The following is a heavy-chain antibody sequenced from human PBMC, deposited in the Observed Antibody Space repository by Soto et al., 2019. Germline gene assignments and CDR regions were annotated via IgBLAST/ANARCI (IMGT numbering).Heavy chain of an antibody. CDR2: MSGSGGST. CDR3: AKSPAIYGMTTDY. Sequence: PGGSLRFSCAASGFTLSGDAMGLVLPTPGKGLEWVSVMSGSGGSTYYADSVKGRFTISRDNSKNTLYLQMNILRADDTAVYYCAKSPAIYGMTTDYWGQGTLVTVSS. D-gene: IGHD4-17*01. J-gene: IGHJ4*02. CDR1: GFTLSGDA. V-gene: IGHV3-23*01.